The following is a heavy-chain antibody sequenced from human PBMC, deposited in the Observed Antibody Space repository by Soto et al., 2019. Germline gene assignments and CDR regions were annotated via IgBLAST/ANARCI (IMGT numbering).Heavy chain of an antibody. V-gene: IGHV5-51*01. CDR1: GYSFTTNW. Sequence: GESLKISCKVSGYSFTTNWIAWVRQRPGKGLEWMGSIFPDDSDTRYSPSFRGQVTISVDKAVTTAYLQWSSLKASDSAMYYCARLIGSSSWFDLWGQGALVTVSS. CDR3: ARLIGSSSWFDL. J-gene: IGHJ5*02. D-gene: IGHD2-2*01. CDR2: IFPDDSDT.